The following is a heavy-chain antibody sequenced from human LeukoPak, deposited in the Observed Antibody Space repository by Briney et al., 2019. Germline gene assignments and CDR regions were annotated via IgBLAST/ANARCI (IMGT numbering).Heavy chain of an antibody. Sequence: ASVKVSCKASGYILSDFFIHWVRQAPGQGLEWMGWINPHSGGTRFAQKFQGRVTMTRDTSISTAYMDLSRLRSDDTAVYYCARGSIVGATFDYFDYWGQGTLVTVSS. CDR2: INPHSGGT. J-gene: IGHJ4*02. V-gene: IGHV1-2*02. D-gene: IGHD1-26*01. CDR3: ARGSIVGATFDYFDY. CDR1: GYILSDFF.